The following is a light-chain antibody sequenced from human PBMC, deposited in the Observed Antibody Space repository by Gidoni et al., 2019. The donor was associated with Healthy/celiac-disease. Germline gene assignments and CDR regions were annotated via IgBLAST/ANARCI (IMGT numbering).Light chain of an antibody. CDR1: SSNIGSNT. Sequence: QSVLTQPPSASGTPGQRVTISCSGRSSNIGSNTLNWYQHLPGTAPKLLISTNNKRPSGVPDRFSGSKSGTSASLAISGLQSEDEADYYCAAWDDSLNGVVFDGGTKLTVL. CDR2: TNN. CDR3: AAWDDSLNGVV. J-gene: IGLJ2*01. V-gene: IGLV1-44*01.